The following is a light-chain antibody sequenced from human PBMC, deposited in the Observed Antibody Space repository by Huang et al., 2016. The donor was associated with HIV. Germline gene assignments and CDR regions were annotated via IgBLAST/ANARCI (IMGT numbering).Light chain of an antibody. CDR3: HQYGSSPLT. J-gene: IGKJ4*01. CDR1: QRVSSNY. V-gene: IGKV3D-20*01. Sequence: EIVLTQSPATLSLSPGERATLSGGASQRVSSNYLAWYQQKPGLAPRLLIYDGSTRATGIPDRFSGSGSGTDFTLTINRLEPEDVAVYYCHQYGSSPLTFGGGTKVEIK. CDR2: DGS.